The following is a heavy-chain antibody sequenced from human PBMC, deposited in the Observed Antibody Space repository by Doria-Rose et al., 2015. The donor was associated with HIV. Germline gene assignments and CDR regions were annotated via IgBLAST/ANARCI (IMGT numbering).Heavy chain of an antibody. D-gene: IGHD1-1*01. V-gene: IGHV3-21*01. CDR1: GFTCRSHR. CDR2: ISSTSAYI. J-gene: IGHJ4*02. Sequence: VQLQAYGGGLDRPGGFLRLSCATSGFTCRSHRIHWVRQAPGKVLEWVSSISSTSAYINYADSVRGRFTISRDNARNSLYLQMDSLRAEDTAIYYCATGVTLDYWGQGTLVTVSS. CDR3: ATGVTLDY.